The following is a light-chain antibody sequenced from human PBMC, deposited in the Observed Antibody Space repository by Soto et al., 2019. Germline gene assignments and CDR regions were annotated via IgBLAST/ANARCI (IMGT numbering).Light chain of an antibody. CDR2: GNT. Sequence: QSVLTQPPSVSGAPGQRVTISCTGSSSNIGAGYDVHWYQQLPGTAPKLLIYGNTNRPSGVPDRFSGSKSGTSASLAITGLQAEDEADYYCQSYDSLSGGVFGGGTKLTVL. CDR1: SSNIGAGYD. J-gene: IGLJ3*02. CDR3: QSYDSLSGGV. V-gene: IGLV1-40*01.